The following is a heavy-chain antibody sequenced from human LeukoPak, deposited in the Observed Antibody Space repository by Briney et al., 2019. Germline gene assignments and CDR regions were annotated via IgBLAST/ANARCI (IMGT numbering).Heavy chain of an antibody. D-gene: IGHD4-17*01. CDR1: GFTFSSYG. Sequence: GGSLRLSCATSGFTFSSYGFHWVRQAPIKGLEWVAVIWYDGSKKYYADSVKGRFTISRDNSKNTLYLQMNILRAEDSAVYYCAKVFRSGDLFVSDSWGQGTLVTVSS. J-gene: IGHJ4*02. CDR2: IWYDGSKK. CDR3: AKVFRSGDLFVSDS. V-gene: IGHV3-33*06.